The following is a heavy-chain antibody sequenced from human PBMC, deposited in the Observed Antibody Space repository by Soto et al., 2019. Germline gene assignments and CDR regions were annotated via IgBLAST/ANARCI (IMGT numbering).Heavy chain of an antibody. V-gene: IGHV3-33*01. CDR2: IWYDGSNK. CDR3: SRVDCDSSGYYQLYY. D-gene: IGHD3-22*01. CDR1: GFTFSSYG. Sequence: GGTVRLSCAASGFTFSSYGMHWVRQAPGKGLEWVAVIWYDGSNKYYADSLKGRFTISRDNSKKTLYLQVNSLRAEDTAVYFCSRVDCDSSGYYQLYYSGQGALVTVSS. J-gene: IGHJ4*02.